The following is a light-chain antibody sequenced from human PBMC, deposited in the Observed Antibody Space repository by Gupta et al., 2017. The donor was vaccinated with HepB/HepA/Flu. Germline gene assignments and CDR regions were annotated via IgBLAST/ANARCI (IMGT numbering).Light chain of an antibody. CDR3: AAGDTSLKVVV. V-gene: IGLV1-44*01. CDR1: SSNVARNN. CDR2: YND. J-gene: IGLJ2*01. Sequence: QSVLTQSPSVSGTPGQRVTLSCSGSSSNVARNNVNWYQQVPGTAPKLLIYYNDERPSGVPDRFSGSKSGTSASLAISGLQSEDEADYYCAAGDTSLKVVVFGGGTKLTVL.